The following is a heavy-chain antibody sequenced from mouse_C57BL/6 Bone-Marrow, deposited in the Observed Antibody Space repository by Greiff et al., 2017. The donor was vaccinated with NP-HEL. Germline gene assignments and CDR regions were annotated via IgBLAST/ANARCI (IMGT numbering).Heavy chain of an antibody. J-gene: IGHJ2*01. CDR2: IYPGDGDT. CDR3: ARHYGSSLYYFDY. V-gene: IGHV1-82*01. CDR1: GYAFSSSW. D-gene: IGHD1-1*01. Sequence: QVQLQQSGPELVKPGASVKISCKAFGYAFSSSWMNWVKQRPGKGLEWIGRIYPGDGDTNYNGKFKGKATLTADKSSSTAYMQLSSLTSEDSAVYFCARHYGSSLYYFDYWGQGTTLTVSS.